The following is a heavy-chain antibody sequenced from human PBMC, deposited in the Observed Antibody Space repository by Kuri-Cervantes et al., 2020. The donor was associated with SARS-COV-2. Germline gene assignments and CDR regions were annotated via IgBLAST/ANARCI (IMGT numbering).Heavy chain of an antibody. V-gene: IGHV3-23*01. CDR1: GFTFSSYA. J-gene: IGHJ5*02. CDR3: AKDLTFVVAAPAVIRATKALPIT. CDR2: ISGSGGST. D-gene: IGHD2-2*02. Sequence: GESLKISCAASGFTFSSYAMSWVRQAPGKGLEWVSAISGSGGSTYYADSGKGRFTISRDNSKNTLYLQMNSLRAEDTAVYYWAKDLTFVVAAPAVIRATKALPITWGQGTLVTVSS.